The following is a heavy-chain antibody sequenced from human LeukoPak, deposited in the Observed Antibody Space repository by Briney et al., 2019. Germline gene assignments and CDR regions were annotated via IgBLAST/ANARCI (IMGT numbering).Heavy chain of an antibody. D-gene: IGHD3-10*01. CDR1: GGTFSSYA. CDR2: INPILGIA. CDR3: ARDSGDYYYGSGSYFDY. J-gene: IGHJ4*02. V-gene: IGHV1-69*04. Sequence: SVKVSCKASGGTFSSYAISWVRQAPGQGLEWMGRINPILGIANYAQKFQGRVTITADKSTSTAYMELSSLRSEDTAVYYCARDSGDYYYGSGSYFDYWGQGTLVTVSS.